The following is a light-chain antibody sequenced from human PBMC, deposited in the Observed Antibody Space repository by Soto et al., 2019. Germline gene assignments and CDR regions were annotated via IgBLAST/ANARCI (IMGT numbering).Light chain of an antibody. J-gene: IGLJ2*01. V-gene: IGLV1-51*01. Sequence: QSVLTQPPSVSAAPGQKVTISCSGSNSNIGNNYVSWYQQLPGTAPKLLIYDNNKRPSGIPDRFSGSKSGTSATLGITGLQTGDEADYYCGTWDSSLRRVFGGGTQLTVL. CDR2: DNN. CDR3: GTWDSSLRRV. CDR1: NSNIGNNY.